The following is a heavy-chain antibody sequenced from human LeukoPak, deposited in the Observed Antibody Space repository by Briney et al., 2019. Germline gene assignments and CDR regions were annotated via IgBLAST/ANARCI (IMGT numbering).Heavy chain of an antibody. CDR1: GYSISSGYY. D-gene: IGHD3-10*01. Sequence: SETLSLTCAVSGYSISSGYYWGWIRQPPGKGLEWIGSIYHSGSTYYNPSLKSRVTISVDTSKNQFSLKLSSVTAADTAVYYCARDRELLWFGELSEYHYMDVWGKGTTVTVSS. J-gene: IGHJ6*03. V-gene: IGHV4-38-2*02. CDR3: ARDRELLWFGELSEYHYMDV. CDR2: IYHSGST.